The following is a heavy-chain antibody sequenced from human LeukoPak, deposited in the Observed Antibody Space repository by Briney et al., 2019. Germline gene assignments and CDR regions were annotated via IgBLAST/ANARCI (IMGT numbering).Heavy chain of an antibody. J-gene: IGHJ4*02. D-gene: IGHD6-13*01. CDR1: GGSISSSSYY. Sequence: SETLSLTCTVSGGSISSSSYYWGWIRQPPGKGLEWIGSIYYSGSTYYNPSLKSRVTISVDTSKNQFSLKLSSVTAADTAVYYCARDRYSSSWYQQHQPFDYWGQGTLVTVSS. V-gene: IGHV4-39*07. CDR2: IYYSGST. CDR3: ARDRYSSSWYQQHQPFDY.